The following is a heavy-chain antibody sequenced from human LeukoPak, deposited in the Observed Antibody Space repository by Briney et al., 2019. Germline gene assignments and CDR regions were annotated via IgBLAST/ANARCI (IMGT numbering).Heavy chain of an antibody. Sequence: GGCLRLSCAASGYTFTSYAMSWVRQAPGQGLEWVSAISGSGGSTYYADSVKGRFTISRDNSKNTLYLQMNSLRAEDTAVYYCAKDTIFGEETPDYWGQGTLVTVSS. V-gene: IGHV3-23*01. CDR1: GYTFTSYA. CDR2: ISGSGGST. CDR3: AKDTIFGEETPDY. D-gene: IGHD3-3*01. J-gene: IGHJ4*02.